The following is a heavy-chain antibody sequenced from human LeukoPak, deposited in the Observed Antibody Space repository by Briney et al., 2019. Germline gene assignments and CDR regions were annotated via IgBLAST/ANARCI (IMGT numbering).Heavy chain of an antibody. CDR3: ARTYYYDSSGYNY. V-gene: IGHV3-30-3*01. J-gene: IGHJ4*02. CDR2: ISYDGSNK. Sequence: PGGSLRLSCTASGFTFDDYAMHWVRQAPGKGLEWVAVISYDGSNKYYADSVKGRFTISRDNSKNTLYLQMNSLRAEDTAVYYCARTYYYDSSGYNYWGQGTLVTVSS. CDR1: GFTFDDYA. D-gene: IGHD3-22*01.